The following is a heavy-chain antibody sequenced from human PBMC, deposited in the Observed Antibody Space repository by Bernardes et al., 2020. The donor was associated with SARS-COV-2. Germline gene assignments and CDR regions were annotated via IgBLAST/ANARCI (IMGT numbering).Heavy chain of an antibody. J-gene: IGHJ4*02. D-gene: IGHD5-18*01. CDR2: SNHSGST. V-gene: IGHV4-34*01. CDR3: ARGRSYGKLHPFDY. CDR1: GGSFSGYY. Sequence: SETLSLTCAVYGGSFSGYYWSWISKPPGKGLEWIGESNHSGSTHYNPSLKSRVTISVDTSKNQFSLKLSSVTAADTAVYYCARGRSYGKLHPFDYWGQGTLVTVSS.